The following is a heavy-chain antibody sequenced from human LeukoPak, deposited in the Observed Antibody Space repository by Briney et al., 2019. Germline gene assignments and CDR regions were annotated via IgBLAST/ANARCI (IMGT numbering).Heavy chain of an antibody. CDR3: ARGYSSGWYGYFDY. V-gene: IGHV4-4*07. J-gene: IGHJ4*02. CDR2: IYSSGSA. Sequence: PSETLSLTCTVSGGSISSYYWSWIRQPAGEGLEWIGRIYSSGSANYNPSLKSRVTMSLDTSKNQFSLRLSSVTAADTAVYFCARGYSSGWYGYFDYWGQGTLVTVSS. D-gene: IGHD6-19*01. CDR1: GGSISSYY.